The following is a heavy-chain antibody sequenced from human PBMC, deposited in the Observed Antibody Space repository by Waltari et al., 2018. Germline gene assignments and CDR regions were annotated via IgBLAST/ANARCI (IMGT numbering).Heavy chain of an antibody. V-gene: IGHV3-30-3*01. CDR3: ARVGYCSSTGCYTSGAFDY. D-gene: IGHD2-2*02. CDR2: ISFDGYNQ. CDR1: GFAFNSHA. J-gene: IGHJ4*02. Sequence: QVQLVESGGGGVQPGRSLRLPCAAPGFAFNSHAIHWVRQAPGKGLEWVAVISFDGYNQNYADSVRGRFTISKDSSRRTVYLQMNSLRPDDTAVYYCARVGYCSSTGCYTSGAFDYWGQGTPVVVSS.